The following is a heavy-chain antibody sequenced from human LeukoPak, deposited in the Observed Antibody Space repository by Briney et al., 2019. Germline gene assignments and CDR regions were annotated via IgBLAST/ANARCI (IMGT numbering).Heavy chain of an antibody. CDR3: ARVGYSSGYDY. CDR2: INPDGSNT. CDR1: GFTFGSYW. D-gene: IGHD6-19*01. J-gene: IGHJ4*02. Sequence: PGGSLRLSCAVSGFTFGSYWMHWVRQAPGKGLVWVSRINPDGSNTIHADSVEGRFTISRDNAQNTLYLQMNSLRAEDTAIYYCARVGYSSGYDYWGQGTLVTVSS. V-gene: IGHV3-74*01.